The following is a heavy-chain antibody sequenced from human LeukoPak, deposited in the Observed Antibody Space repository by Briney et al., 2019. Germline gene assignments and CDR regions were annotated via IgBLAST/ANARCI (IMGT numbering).Heavy chain of an antibody. D-gene: IGHD3-9*01. CDR1: GFTFSNYA. J-gene: IGHJ4*02. Sequence: GGSLRLSCAASGFTFSNYAMSWVRQAPGKGLEWVSAITGSGGNTYYADSAKGRFTISRDNSKNTVFLQMNSLRAEDTAVYYCAKWGDYDVLTGYYVSDYWGQGTLVTVSS. CDR3: AKWGDYDVLTGYYVSDY. CDR2: ITGSGGNT. V-gene: IGHV3-23*01.